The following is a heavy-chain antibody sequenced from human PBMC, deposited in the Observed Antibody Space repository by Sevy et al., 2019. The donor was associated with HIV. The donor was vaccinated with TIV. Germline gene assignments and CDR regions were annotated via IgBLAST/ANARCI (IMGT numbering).Heavy chain of an antibody. CDR2: FSSSGLSTFIGGAGTT. Sequence: GGSLRLSCAASGFTFSNYAMSWVRQAPGKGLEWVSTFSSSGLSTFIGGAGTTYYTDSVKGRFTISRDNSKDTLYLQMNSMMAEDTAVYYCANGRQLVSARFVTYFDFWGQGTLVTVSS. CDR3: ANGRQLVSARFVTYFDF. V-gene: IGHV3-23*01. D-gene: IGHD6-13*01. CDR1: GFTFSNYA. J-gene: IGHJ4*02.